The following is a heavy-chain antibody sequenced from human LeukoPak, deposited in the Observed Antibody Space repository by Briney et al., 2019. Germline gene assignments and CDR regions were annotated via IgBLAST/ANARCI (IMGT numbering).Heavy chain of an antibody. D-gene: IGHD6-13*01. CDR1: GFTFDDYA. Sequence: GGSLRLSCAASGFTFDDYAMHWVRQAPGKGLEWVSAISGSGGSTYYADSVKGRFTISRDNSKNSLYLQMNSLRTEDTALYYCAKDGYSSSWSLKYYFDYWGQGTLVTVSS. V-gene: IGHV3-43*02. CDR3: AKDGYSSSWSLKYYFDY. CDR2: ISGSGGST. J-gene: IGHJ4*02.